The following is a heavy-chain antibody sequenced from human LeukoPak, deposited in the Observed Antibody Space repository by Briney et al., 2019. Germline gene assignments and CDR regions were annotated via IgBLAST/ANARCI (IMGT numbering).Heavy chain of an antibody. V-gene: IGHV4-38-2*02. CDR1: GYSISSGYY. Sequence: NSSETLSLTCTVSGYSISSGYYWGWIRQPPGKGLEWIGSIYHSGSTYYNPSLKSRVTISVDTSKNQFSLKLSSVTAADTAVYYCARVDSGYDEGSFGYWGQGTLVTVSS. D-gene: IGHD5-12*01. CDR3: ARVDSGYDEGSFGY. J-gene: IGHJ4*02. CDR2: IYHSGST.